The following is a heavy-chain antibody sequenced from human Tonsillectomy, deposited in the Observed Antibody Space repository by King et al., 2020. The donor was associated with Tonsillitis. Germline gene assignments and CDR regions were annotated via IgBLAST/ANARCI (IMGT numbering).Heavy chain of an antibody. Sequence: VQLQESGPGLAKPSETLSLTCTVSGGSIRSHDWSWIRQPPGKGLEWIGYIYSSGSTNYNPSLKSRVTISVDTSKNQFSLKLSSVTAADTAVYYCARLLPEYSRSAGCFDYWGQGTLVTVSS. V-gene: IGHV4-59*08. CDR1: GGSIRSHD. J-gene: IGHJ4*02. CDR3: ARLLPEYSRSAGCFDY. D-gene: IGHD6-6*01. CDR2: IYSSGST.